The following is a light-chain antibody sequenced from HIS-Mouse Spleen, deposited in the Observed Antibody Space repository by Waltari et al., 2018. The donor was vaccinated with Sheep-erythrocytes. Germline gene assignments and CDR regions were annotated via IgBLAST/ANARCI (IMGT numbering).Light chain of an antibody. CDR2: DVS. CDR1: SSDVGCYHY. CDR3: CSYAGSYNHV. Sequence: QSSLTQPRSVSASPGQSVTISCTGTSSDVGCYHYVSWYQQHPGKAPKLMIYDVSKRPSGVPDRFSGSKSGNTASLTISGLQAEDEADYYCCSYAGSYNHVFATGTKVTVL. J-gene: IGLJ1*01. V-gene: IGLV2-11*01.